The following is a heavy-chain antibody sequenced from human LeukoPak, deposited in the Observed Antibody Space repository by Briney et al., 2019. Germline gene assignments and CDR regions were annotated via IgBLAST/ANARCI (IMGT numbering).Heavy chain of an antibody. J-gene: IGHJ4*02. D-gene: IGHD3-16*02. CDR2: ISSSDSKI. CDR1: GFTFSSFE. CDR3: ARGGLYDYVWGSYRRQSFDY. Sequence: PGGSLRLSCAASGFTFSSFEMNWVRQAPGEGLECVSHISSSDSKIYYADSVKGRFTISRDNAKNSLYLQMNSLRDEDTAVYYCARGGLYDYVWGSYRRQSFDYWGQGTLVTVSS. V-gene: IGHV3-48*03.